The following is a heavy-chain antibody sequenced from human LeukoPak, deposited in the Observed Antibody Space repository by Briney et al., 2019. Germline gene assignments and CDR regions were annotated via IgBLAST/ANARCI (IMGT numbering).Heavy chain of an antibody. CDR2: IKHDGSER. J-gene: IGHJ4*02. CDR1: GFTFSSHW. D-gene: IGHD1-7*01. V-gene: IGHV3-7*05. CDR3: AVYNWNSKRDLDY. Sequence: PGGSLRLSCAASGFTFSSHWMTWVRQAPGKGLEWVANIKHDGSERYYVGSVQGRFTISRDNAKNSLYLQMNSLRAEDTAVYYCAVYNWNSKRDLDYWGQGTLVTVSP.